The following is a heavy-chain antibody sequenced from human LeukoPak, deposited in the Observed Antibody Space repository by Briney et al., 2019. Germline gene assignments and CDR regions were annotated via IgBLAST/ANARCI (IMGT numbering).Heavy chain of an antibody. Sequence: ASVKVSCKASGYTFTAYYMHWVRQAPGQGLEWMGWINPNSGGTNYAQKFQGWVTMTRDTSISTAHMELSRLRSDDTAVYYCARDYYGSGSYFDYWGQGTLVTVSS. CDR3: ARDYYGSGSYFDY. D-gene: IGHD3-10*01. CDR2: INPNSGGT. J-gene: IGHJ4*02. V-gene: IGHV1-2*04. CDR1: GYTFTAYY.